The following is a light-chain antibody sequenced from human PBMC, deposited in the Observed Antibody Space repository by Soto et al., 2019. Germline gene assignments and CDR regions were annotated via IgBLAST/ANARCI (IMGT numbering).Light chain of an antibody. CDR3: QQSFTTASIT. J-gene: IGKJ5*01. CDR1: QSISRN. CDR2: AAS. Sequence: DIQMTQSPSSLSASVGDRVTITCRASQSISRNLNWYQHKPGKAPKLLIYAASNLQNGVPSRFRGGGCGTEFTLSINSLQPEDFGTYYCQQSFTTASITFGQGTRLEIK. V-gene: IGKV1-39*01.